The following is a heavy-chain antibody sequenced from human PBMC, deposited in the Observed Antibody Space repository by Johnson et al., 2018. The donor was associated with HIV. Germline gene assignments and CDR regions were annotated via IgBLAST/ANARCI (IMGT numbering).Heavy chain of an antibody. D-gene: IGHD1-26*01. Sequence: VQLVESGGGVVQPGGSLRLSCAASGFIFSSYGMHWVRQAPGKGLEWIGRIKSKTDGGTTDYAAPVKGRFSISRDDSKNTLYLQMNSLKTEDTALYYCTAHYRNAFDIWGQGTMVTVSS. V-gene: IGHV3-15*01. CDR1: GFIFSSYG. J-gene: IGHJ3*02. CDR3: TAHYRNAFDI. CDR2: IKSKTDGGTT.